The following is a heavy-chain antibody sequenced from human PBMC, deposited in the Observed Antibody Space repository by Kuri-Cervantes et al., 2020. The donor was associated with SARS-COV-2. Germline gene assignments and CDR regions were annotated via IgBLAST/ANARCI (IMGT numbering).Heavy chain of an antibody. V-gene: IGHV4-59*12. CDR1: GGSISSYY. D-gene: IGHD6-13*01. CDR2: IYYSGST. Sequence: SETLSLTCTVSGGSISSYYWSWIRQPPGKGLEWIGYIYYSGSTNYNPSLKSRVTMSVDTSKNQFSLKLSSVTAADTAVYYCARDLIAAAGQYYYYGMDVWGQGTTVTVSS. J-gene: IGHJ6*02. CDR3: ARDLIAAAGQYYYYGMDV.